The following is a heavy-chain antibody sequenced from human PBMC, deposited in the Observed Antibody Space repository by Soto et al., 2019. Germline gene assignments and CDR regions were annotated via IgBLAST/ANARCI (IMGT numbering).Heavy chain of an antibody. J-gene: IGHJ5*02. Sequence: QVQLQESGPGLVKPSQTLSLTCTVSGGSISSGGYYWSWIRQHPGKGLEWIGYIYYSGSTYYNPSLKSRXSIXVXPSKNQFSLKLSSVTAADTAVYYCARDTDTMGWFDPWGQGTLVTVSS. D-gene: IGHD5-18*01. CDR2: IYYSGST. CDR1: GGSISSGGYY. CDR3: ARDTDTMGWFDP. V-gene: IGHV4-31*03.